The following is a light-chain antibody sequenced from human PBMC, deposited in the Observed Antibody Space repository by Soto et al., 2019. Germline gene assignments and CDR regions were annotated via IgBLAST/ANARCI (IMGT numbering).Light chain of an antibody. CDR3: QQRHMWPIT. V-gene: IGKV3D-20*02. CDR2: TAS. Sequence: EIVMTQSPATLSVSPGERATLSCRASQTISSNFLAWYQQKPGQAPRLLIYTASSRATGIPPRFSGSGSGTDFTLTISSLEPEDSAVYYCQQRHMWPITFGQGTRLEIK. CDR1: QTISSNF. J-gene: IGKJ5*01.